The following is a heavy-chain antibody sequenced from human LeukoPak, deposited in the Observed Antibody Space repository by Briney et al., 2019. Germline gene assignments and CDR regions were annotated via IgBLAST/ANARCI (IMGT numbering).Heavy chain of an antibody. D-gene: IGHD4-17*01. CDR3: ASGTFDDYGDYDRGDYFDH. CDR2: IYYSGLT. CDR1: GGSFSGYF. J-gene: IGHJ4*02. Sequence: SSETLSLTCAVSGGSFSGYFWNWIRQPPGKGPEWIGSIYYSGLTYDNPSLKSRVSISVDPSKNHFSLKVSSVTAADTAVYYCASGTFDDYGDYDRGDYFDHWGQGTLVTVSS. V-gene: IGHV4-34*01.